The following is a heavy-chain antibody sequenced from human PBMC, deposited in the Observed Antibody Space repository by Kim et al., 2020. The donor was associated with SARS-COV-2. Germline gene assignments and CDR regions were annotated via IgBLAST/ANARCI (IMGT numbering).Heavy chain of an antibody. CDR2: K. Sequence: KYYADSVKGRFTISRDNSKNTLYLQMNSLRAEDTAVYYCAKDRGMGGFQHWGQGTLVTVSS. J-gene: IGHJ1*01. CDR3: AKDRGMGGFQH. V-gene: IGHV3-33*06. D-gene: IGHD3-16*01.